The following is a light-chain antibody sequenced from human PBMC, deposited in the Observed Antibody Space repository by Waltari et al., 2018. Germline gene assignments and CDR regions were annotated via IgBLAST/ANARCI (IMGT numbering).Light chain of an antibody. CDR3: SSYAGSNTFI. CDR1: SSDIRGSNY. CDR2: DVS. V-gene: IGLV2-11*01. Sequence: QAALTHPPSVSGSPGQSVTISCPGSSSDIRGSNYVSLYQQHQGKAPKRMIYDVSKRPAGVSDRFSGSKSGNTASLTISGLQAEEEADYYGSSYAGSNTFIFGAGTRLTVL. J-gene: IGLJ1*01.